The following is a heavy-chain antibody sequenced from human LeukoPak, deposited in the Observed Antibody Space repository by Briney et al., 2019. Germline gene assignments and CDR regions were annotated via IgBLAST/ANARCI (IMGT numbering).Heavy chain of an antibody. V-gene: IGHV1-2*02. Sequence: GASVKVSCKASGYTLTGYYMHWVRQAPGQGLEWMGWINPNSGGTNYAQKFQGRVTMTRDTSISTAYMELNRLRSDDTAVYYCARAQEWEPVFFDYWGQGTLVTVSS. CDR2: INPNSGGT. D-gene: IGHD1-26*01. CDR3: ARAQEWEPVFFDY. J-gene: IGHJ4*02. CDR1: GYTLTGYY.